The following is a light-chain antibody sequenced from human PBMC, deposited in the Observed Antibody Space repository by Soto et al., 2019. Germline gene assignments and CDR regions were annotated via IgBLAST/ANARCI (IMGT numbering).Light chain of an antibody. CDR3: QSYDSSLSGV. Sequence: QSVLTQPPSASGTPGQRVTISCSGSSSNIGRDFVNWYQQVPGTAPKPLIYSDNQRYSGVPDRFSGSKSGTSASLAITGLQAEDEADYYCQSYDSSLSGVFGSGTKLTVL. CDR2: SDN. V-gene: IGLV1-44*01. J-gene: IGLJ1*01. CDR1: SSNIGRDF.